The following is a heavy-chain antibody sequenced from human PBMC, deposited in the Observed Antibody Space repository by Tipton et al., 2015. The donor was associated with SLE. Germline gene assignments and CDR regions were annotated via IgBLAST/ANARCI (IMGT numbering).Heavy chain of an antibody. CDR1: GGSFSGYY. D-gene: IGHD7-27*01. CDR3: ARGELGIRSFDC. Sequence: TLSLTCAVYGGSFSGYYWSWIRQPPGKGLEWIGEINHSGSTNYNPSLKSRVTISVDTSKNQFSLKLSSVTAADTAVYYCARGELGIRSFDCCGQGSLVTVSS. V-gene: IGHV4-34*01. CDR2: INHSGST. J-gene: IGHJ4*02.